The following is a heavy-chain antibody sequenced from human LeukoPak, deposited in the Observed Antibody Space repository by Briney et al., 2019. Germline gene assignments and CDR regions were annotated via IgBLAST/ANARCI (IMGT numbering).Heavy chain of an antibody. Sequence: GASVKVSCKASGYTFTSYAMNWVRQAPGQGLEWMGWINTNTGNPTYAQGFTGRFVFSLDTSVSTAYLQISSLKAEDTAVYYCARDWASSGYYGVSGYWGQGTPVAVSS. D-gene: IGHD3-22*01. CDR1: GYTFTSYA. V-gene: IGHV7-4-1*02. CDR2: INTNTGNP. J-gene: IGHJ4*02. CDR3: ARDWASSGYYGVSGY.